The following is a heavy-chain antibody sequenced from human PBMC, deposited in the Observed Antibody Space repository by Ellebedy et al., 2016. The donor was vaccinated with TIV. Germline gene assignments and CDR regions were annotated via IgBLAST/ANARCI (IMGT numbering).Heavy chain of an antibody. V-gene: IGHV3-9*01. CDR1: GFTFDDYA. CDR2: ISWNSGSI. Sequence: GGSLRLXXAASGFTFDDYAMHWVRQAPGKGLEWVSGISWNSGSIGYADSVKGRFTISRDNAKNSLYLQMNSLRAEDTAVYYCARDGPAAHGFDIWGQGTMVTVSS. D-gene: IGHD2-15*01. CDR3: ARDGPAAHGFDI. J-gene: IGHJ3*02.